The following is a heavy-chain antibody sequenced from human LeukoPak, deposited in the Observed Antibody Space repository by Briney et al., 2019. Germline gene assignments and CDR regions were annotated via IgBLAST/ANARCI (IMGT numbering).Heavy chain of an antibody. V-gene: IGHV1-18*01. CDR1: GYTFSNFG. J-gene: IGHJ4*02. CDR3: ARDIRGRSSSGLLDY. Sequence: ASVKVSCKASGYTFSNFGVGWVRQAPGQGLEWMGWISGYNGDTHYAQKFQGRVILATDTSTKTASMEVTSLRLDDTAVYYCARDIRGRSSSGLLDYWGRGTLVTVSS. D-gene: IGHD3-22*01. CDR2: ISGYNGDT.